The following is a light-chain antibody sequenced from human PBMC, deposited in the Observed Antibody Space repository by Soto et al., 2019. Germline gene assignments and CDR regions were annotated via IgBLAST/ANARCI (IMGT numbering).Light chain of an antibody. Sequence: QSVLTQPASVSVSPGQSITISCTRPSSDVWSFNFASWYQQHPDKAPQVLIYEVTKRPPGVSNRFSGSKSGNTASLTISGLQADDEADYYCCSDAGSSSYVFGTGTRSPS. V-gene: IGLV2-23*02. CDR3: CSDAGSSSYV. J-gene: IGLJ1*01. CDR1: SSDVWSFNF. CDR2: EVT.